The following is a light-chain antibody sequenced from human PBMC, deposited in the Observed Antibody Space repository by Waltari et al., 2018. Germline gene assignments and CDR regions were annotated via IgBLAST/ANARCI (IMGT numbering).Light chain of an antibody. CDR2: GND. CDR3: QSYDDSLRASV. CDR1: SSNIGAGYD. Sequence: QSVLTQAPSVFGAPGQRVTISCSGGSSNIGAGYDVHWYQQLPGTAPKLLIYGNDNRPSGVPDRFSASKSGTSASLAITGLQADDEAIYFCQSYDDSLRASVFGGGAGLTVL. V-gene: IGLV1-40*01. J-gene: IGLJ2*01.